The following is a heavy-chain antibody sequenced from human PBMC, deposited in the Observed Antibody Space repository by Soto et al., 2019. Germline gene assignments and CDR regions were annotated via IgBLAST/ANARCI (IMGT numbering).Heavy chain of an antibody. Sequence: ASVKVSCKASGYTFTSYAMHWVRQAPGQRLEWMGWINAGNGNTKYSQKFQGRVTITRDTSASTAYMELSSLRSEDTAVYYCARGSSPYYYDSSGYLCWFGPWGQGTLVTVSS. D-gene: IGHD3-22*01. V-gene: IGHV1-3*01. CDR2: INAGNGNT. J-gene: IGHJ5*02. CDR1: GYTFTSYA. CDR3: ARGSSPYYYDSSGYLCWFGP.